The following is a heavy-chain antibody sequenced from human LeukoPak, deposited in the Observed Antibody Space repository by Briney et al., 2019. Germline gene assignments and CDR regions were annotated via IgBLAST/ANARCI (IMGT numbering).Heavy chain of an antibody. CDR1: GFTFRSYG. D-gene: IGHD6-13*01. CDR3: AKEGRSSWYFHEVDY. J-gene: IGHJ4*02. CDR2: IWYDGSNI. Sequence: GGSLRLSCAASGFTFRSYGMHWVRQAPGKGLEWLAVIWYDGSNIYYADSVKGRFAISRDNSKNTLFLQMNSLRAEDTAVYYCAKEGRSSWYFHEVDYWGQGTLVTVSS. V-gene: IGHV3-33*06.